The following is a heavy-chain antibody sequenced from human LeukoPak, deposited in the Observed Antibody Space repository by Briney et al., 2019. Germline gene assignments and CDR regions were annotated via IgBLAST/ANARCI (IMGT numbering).Heavy chain of an antibody. V-gene: IGHV1-69*05. J-gene: IGHJ6*03. CDR3: ARVGGPYYYDSSGYYWPSMDV. CDR1: GYTFTSYG. D-gene: IGHD3-22*01. CDR2: IIPIFGTA. Sequence: GASVKVSCKASGYTFTSYGISWVRQAPGQGLEWMGGIIPIFGTANYAQKFQGRVTITTDESTSTAYMELSSLRSEDTAVYYCARVGGPYYYDSSGYYWPSMDVWGKGTTVTVSS.